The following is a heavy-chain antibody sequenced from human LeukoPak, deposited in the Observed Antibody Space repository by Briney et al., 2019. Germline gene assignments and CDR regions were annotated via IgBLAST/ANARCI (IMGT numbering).Heavy chain of an antibody. V-gene: IGHV1-46*01. Sequence: GASVKVSCKASGYSFTSYYLHWVRQAPGQGLEWMGIINPSGGCTSYAQKFQGRVTMTRDMSTSTVYMELSSLRSEDTAVYYCARDIGNDFWSGGPWGQGTLVTVSS. CDR1: GYSFTSYY. CDR3: ARDIGNDFWSGGP. J-gene: IGHJ5*02. D-gene: IGHD3-3*01. CDR2: INPSGGCT.